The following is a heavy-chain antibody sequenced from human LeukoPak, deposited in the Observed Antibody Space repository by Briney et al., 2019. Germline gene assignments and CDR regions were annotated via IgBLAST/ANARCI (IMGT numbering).Heavy chain of an antibody. CDR2: IREDGNEK. V-gene: IGHV3-7*03. J-gene: IGHJ4*02. D-gene: IGHD3-22*01. CDR1: GFTFTKHW. Sequence: GGSLRLSCAATGFTFTKHWMSWVRQTIGKGLECVAKIREDGNEKHYVDSVKGRFTISRDNAKNSLYLQMNSLRAEDTAFYYCARGLMGGYPYFENWGQGTLVTVSS. CDR3: ARGLMGGYPYFEN.